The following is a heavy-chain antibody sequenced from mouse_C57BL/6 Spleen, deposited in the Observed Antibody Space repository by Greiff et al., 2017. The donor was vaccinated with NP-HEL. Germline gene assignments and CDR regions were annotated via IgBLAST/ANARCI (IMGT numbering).Heavy chain of an antibody. V-gene: IGHV1-52*01. CDR3: ARGSGSSLYYAMDY. CDR2: IDPSDSET. J-gene: IGHJ4*01. CDR1: GYTFTSYW. D-gene: IGHD1-1*01. Sequence: QVQLQQPGAELVRPGSSVKLSCKASGYTFTSYWMHWVKQRPIQGLEWIGNIDPSDSETHYNQKFKDKATLTVDKSSSTAYMQLSSLTSEDSAVYYCARGSGSSLYYAMDYWGQGTSVTVSS.